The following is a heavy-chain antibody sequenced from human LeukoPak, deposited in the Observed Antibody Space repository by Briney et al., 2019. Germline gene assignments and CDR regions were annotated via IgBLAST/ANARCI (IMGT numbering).Heavy chain of an antibody. D-gene: IGHD3-9*01. CDR1: GFTFNNFG. Sequence: GGSLRLSCAASGFTFNNFGMHWVRQTPGKGLEWVAFIRYDGSDKYYADSVKGRFTISRDNSKNTLYLQMGSLRAEDMAVYYCARGPDVLTGYYFDYWGQGTLVTVSS. J-gene: IGHJ4*02. CDR3: ARGPDVLTGYYFDY. V-gene: IGHV3-30*02. CDR2: IRYDGSDK.